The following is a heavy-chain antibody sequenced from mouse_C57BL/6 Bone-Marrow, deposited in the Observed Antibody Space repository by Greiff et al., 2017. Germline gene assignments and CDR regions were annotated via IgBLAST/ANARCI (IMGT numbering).Heavy chain of an antibody. CDR2: IHPNSGST. D-gene: IGHD2-14*01. V-gene: IGHV1-64*01. CDR1: GYTFTSYW. Sequence: QVQLQQPGAELVKPGASVTLSCKASGYTFTSYWMHWVKQRPGQGLEWIGMIHPNSGSTNYNEKFKSKATLTVDKSSSTAYMQLSSLTSEDSAVYYCARVYYRYYCDYWGQGTTRTVSS. CDR3: ARVYYRYYCDY. J-gene: IGHJ2*01.